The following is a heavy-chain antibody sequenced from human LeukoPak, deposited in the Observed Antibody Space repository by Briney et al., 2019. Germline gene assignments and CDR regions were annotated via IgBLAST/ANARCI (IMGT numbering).Heavy chain of an antibody. J-gene: IGHJ4*02. V-gene: IGHV4-59*01. CDR1: GGSISGYY. CDR3: ARYRQGTSGNDY. Sequence: SETLSLTCTVSGGSISGYYWSWIRQPPGKGLEWIGYIYHTGSTKYNPSLRSRVSFSVDTSKNQFSLRLTSVTAADTAVYYCARYRQGTSGNDYWGQGTLVTVSS. CDR2: IYHTGST. D-gene: IGHD2-8*01.